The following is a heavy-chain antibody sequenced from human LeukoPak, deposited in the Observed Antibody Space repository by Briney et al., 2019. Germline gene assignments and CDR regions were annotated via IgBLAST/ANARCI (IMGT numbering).Heavy chain of an antibody. J-gene: IGHJ5*02. CDR1: GGSFSGYY. CDR3: ARPWFGEFKWFDP. D-gene: IGHD3-10*01. CDR2: INHSGST. V-gene: IGHV4-34*01. Sequence: PSETLSLTCAVYGGSFSGYYWSWIRQPPGKGLEWIGEINHSGSTNYNPSLKSRVTISVDTSKNQFSLKLSSVTAADTAVYYCARPWFGEFKWFDPWGQGTLVTVSS.